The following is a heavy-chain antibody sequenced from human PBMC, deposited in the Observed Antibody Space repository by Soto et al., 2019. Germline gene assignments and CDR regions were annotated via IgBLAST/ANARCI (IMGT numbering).Heavy chain of an antibody. CDR1: GFTFSNYW. V-gene: IGHV3-74*01. D-gene: IGHD3-10*01. Sequence: EVQLVESGGGLVQPGGSLRLSCAASGFTFSNYWMHWVRQAPGKGLVWVSRINSDGSSTSYADSVKGRFTISRDNAKNTQYLQMNSLRAEDTAVYYCARAPRLQWFGDLSVPLDYWVQGTLVTVSS. CDR2: INSDGSST. J-gene: IGHJ4*02. CDR3: ARAPRLQWFGDLSVPLDY.